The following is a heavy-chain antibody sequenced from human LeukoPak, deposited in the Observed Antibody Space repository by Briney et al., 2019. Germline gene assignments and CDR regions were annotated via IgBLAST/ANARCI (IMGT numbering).Heavy chain of an antibody. CDR3: AKTRYYDSSGYPDY. J-gene: IGHJ4*02. V-gene: IGHV3-23*01. Sequence: PGGSLRLSCVASGFTFSNYAMSWVRQAPGKGLEWVSAISGSGGSTYYADSVKGRFTISRDNSKNTLYLQMNSLRAEDTAVYYCAKTRYYDSSGYPDYWGQGTLVTVSS. CDR2: ISGSGGST. D-gene: IGHD3-22*01. CDR1: GFTFSNYA.